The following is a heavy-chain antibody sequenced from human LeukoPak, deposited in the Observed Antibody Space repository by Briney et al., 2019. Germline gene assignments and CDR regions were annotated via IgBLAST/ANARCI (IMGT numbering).Heavy chain of an antibody. CDR3: AKVMKGSERLTMVRGVIIKTAGLYYMDV. CDR2: ISVGGGST. D-gene: IGHD3-10*01. Sequence: GGSLRLSCAASGFTFSSYAMSWVRQAPGKGLEWVSAISVGGGSTYFADSVKGRFTISRDNSKNTVHLQMNSLRAEDTAVYYCAKVMKGSERLTMVRGVIIKTAGLYYMDVWGKGTTVTVSS. CDR1: GFTFSSYA. V-gene: IGHV3-23*01. J-gene: IGHJ6*03.